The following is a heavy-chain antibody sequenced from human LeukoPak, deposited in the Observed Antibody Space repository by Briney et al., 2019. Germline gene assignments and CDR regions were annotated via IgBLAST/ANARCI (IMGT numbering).Heavy chain of an antibody. V-gene: IGHV2-5*02. CDR2: IYWDDDK. D-gene: IGHD5-12*01. J-gene: IGHJ4*02. CDR3: AHSGYSGYDLGY. Sequence: ESGPTLLKPTQTLTLTCSFSGFSLTTSGVAVGWIRQPPGKALEWLALIYWDDDKRYSPSLKSRLTITKDTSKNQVVLTMTNMDPVDTATYYCAHSGYSGYDLGYWGQGTLVTVSS. CDR1: GFSLTTSGVA.